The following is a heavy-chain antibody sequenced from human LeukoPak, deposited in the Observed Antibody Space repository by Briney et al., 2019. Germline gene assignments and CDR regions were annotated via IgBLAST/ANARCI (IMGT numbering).Heavy chain of an antibody. CDR1: GGSFSGYY. Sequence: SETLSLTCAVYGGSFSGYYWGWIRQPPGKGLEWIGEINHSGSTNYNPSLKSRVTISVDTSKNQFSLKLSSVTAADTAVYYCARRIAVAGYYYYYYMDVWGKGTTVTISS. V-gene: IGHV4-34*01. CDR3: ARRIAVAGYYYYYYMDV. D-gene: IGHD6-19*01. CDR2: INHSGST. J-gene: IGHJ6*03.